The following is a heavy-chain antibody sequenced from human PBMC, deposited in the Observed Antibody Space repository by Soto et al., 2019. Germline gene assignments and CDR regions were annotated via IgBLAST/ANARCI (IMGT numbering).Heavy chain of an antibody. V-gene: IGHV4-4*02. Sequence: QVQLQESGPGLVKPSGTLSLTCAVSGDSISSHNWWTWVRQPPGRGLEWIGEIYHGGSTIYNPSLKSQVIISVDQSKTLFALKLNSVTAADTAVYFCAKYSVHDWVAVDYWGQGTLVTVSS. CDR3: AKYSVHDWVAVDY. CDR1: GDSISSHNW. CDR2: IYHGGST. D-gene: IGHD5-12*01. J-gene: IGHJ4*02.